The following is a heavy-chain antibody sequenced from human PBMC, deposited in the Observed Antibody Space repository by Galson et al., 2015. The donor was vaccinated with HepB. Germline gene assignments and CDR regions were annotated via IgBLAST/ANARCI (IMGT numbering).Heavy chain of an antibody. J-gene: IGHJ4*02. D-gene: IGHD3-22*01. CDR3: ATDVIKDSSGYYSSPIDY. CDR1: GYTLTELS. V-gene: IGHV1-24*01. Sequence: SVKVSCKVSGYTLTELSMHWVRQAPGKGLEWMGGFDPEDGETIYAQKFQGRVTMTEDTSTDTAYMELSSLRSEDTAVYYCATDVIKDSSGYYSSPIDYWGQGTLATVSS. CDR2: FDPEDGET.